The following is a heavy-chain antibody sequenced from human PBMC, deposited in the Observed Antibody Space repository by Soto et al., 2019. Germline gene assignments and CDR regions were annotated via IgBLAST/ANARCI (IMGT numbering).Heavy chain of an antibody. CDR2: IYHSGTT. CDR3: VRDGTKTLRDWFDP. CDR1: GGSIISNYW. D-gene: IGHD1-1*01. V-gene: IGHV4-38-2*01. Sequence: PSETLSLTCAVSGGSIISNYWWAWIRQSPGEGLVWIGSIYHSGTTYYNPSLESRVIISVDTSESRFALRLTSVTAADTAVYYCVRDGTKTLRDWFDPWGQGISVTVSS. J-gene: IGHJ5*02.